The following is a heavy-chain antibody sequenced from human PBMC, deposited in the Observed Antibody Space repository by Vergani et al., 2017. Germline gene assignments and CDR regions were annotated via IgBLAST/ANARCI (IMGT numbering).Heavy chain of an antibody. Sequence: QVQLQESGPGLVKPSETLSLTCTVSGGSVSSGSYYWSWIRQPPGKGLEVIGYIYYSGSTNYNPSLKSRVTISVDTSKNQFSLKLSSVTAADTAVYYCARGEIVATKFCYWGQGTLVTVSS. CDR2: IYYSGST. CDR3: ARGEIVATKFCY. D-gene: IGHD5-12*01. J-gene: IGHJ4*02. CDR1: GGSVSSGSYY. V-gene: IGHV4-61*01.